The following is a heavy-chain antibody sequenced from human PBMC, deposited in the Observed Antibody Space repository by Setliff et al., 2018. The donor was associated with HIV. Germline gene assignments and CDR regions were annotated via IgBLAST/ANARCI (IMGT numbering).Heavy chain of an antibody. CDR2: IIPIFGTA. D-gene: IGHD3-22*01. CDR3: ARASLGDSGSYYYSY. J-gene: IGHJ4*02. V-gene: IGHV1-69*06. Sequence: GASVKVSCKASGGTFSSYAISWVRQAPGQGLEWMGRIIPIFGTANYAQKFQGRVTIIADKSTSTAYMEVSSLRSEDTAVYYCARASLGDSGSYYYSYWGQGTLVTVSS. CDR1: GGTFSSYA.